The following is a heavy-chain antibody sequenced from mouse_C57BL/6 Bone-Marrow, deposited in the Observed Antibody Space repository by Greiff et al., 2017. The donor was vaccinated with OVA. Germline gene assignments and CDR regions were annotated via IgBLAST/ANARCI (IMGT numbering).Heavy chain of an antibody. CDR3: TRGYSSYYAMDY. CDR2: IDPETGGT. V-gene: IGHV1-15*01. J-gene: IGHJ4*01. CDR1: GYTFTDYE. D-gene: IGHD2-5*01. Sequence: VQLQQSGAELVRPGASVTLSCKASGYTFTDYEMHWVKQTPVHGLEWIGAIDPETGGTAYNQKFKGKAILTADKSSSTAYMELRSLTSEVSAVYYCTRGYSSYYAMDYWGQGTTGTVSS.